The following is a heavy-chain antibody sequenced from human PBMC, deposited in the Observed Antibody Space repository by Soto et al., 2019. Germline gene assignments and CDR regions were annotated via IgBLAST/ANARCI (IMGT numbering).Heavy chain of an antibody. V-gene: IGHV1-18*01. D-gene: IGHD2-2*01. CDR2: ITSYNGNT. CDR1: GYTFTNLG. Sequence: ASVKVSCKASGYTFTNLGISWVRQAPGQGLEWMGWITSYNGNTNYAQKLQGRVTMTTDTSTTTAYMELRSLRSDDTAVYYCATDTSNYFDYWGQGTLVTVPS. CDR3: ATDTSNYFDY. J-gene: IGHJ4*02.